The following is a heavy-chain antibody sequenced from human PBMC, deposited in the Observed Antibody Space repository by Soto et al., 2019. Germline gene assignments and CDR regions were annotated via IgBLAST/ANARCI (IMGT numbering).Heavy chain of an antibody. J-gene: IGHJ5*02. CDR3: AREVRGVVVVPAAMLPARNNWFDP. Sequence: SETLSLTCAVYGGSFSGYYWSWIRQPPGKGLEWIGEINHSGSTNYNPSLKSRVTISVDTSKNQFSLKLSSVTAADTAVYYCAREVRGVVVVPAAMLPARNNWFDPWGQGTLVTVSS. D-gene: IGHD2-2*01. CDR2: INHSGST. V-gene: IGHV4-34*01. CDR1: GGSFSGYY.